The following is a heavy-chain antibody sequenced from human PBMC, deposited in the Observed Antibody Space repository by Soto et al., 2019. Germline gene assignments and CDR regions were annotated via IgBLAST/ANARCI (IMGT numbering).Heavy chain of an antibody. D-gene: IGHD6-13*01. J-gene: IGHJ5*02. CDR3: ARDLTYSLDGWNWFDP. Sequence: SVKVSCKASGGTFSSYAISWVRQAPGQGLEWMGGIIPIFGTANYAQKFQGRVTITADESTSTAYRDLSSLRSEDTAVYYCARDLTYSLDGWNWFDPWGQGTLVTVSS. V-gene: IGHV1-69*13. CDR1: GGTFSSYA. CDR2: IIPIFGTA.